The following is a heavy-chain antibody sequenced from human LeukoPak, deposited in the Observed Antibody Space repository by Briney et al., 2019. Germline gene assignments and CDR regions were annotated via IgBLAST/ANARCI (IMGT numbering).Heavy chain of an antibody. CDR3: AKDRGPFEYSSSSVDY. D-gene: IGHD6-6*01. CDR1: GFSVSSTY. J-gene: IGHJ4*01. Sequence: GGSLRLSCAASGFSVSSTYMSWVRQAPGKGLEWVSVIYSGGYTNYADSVKGRFTISRDNSKNSLYLQMNSLRAEDTAVYYCAKDRGPFEYSSSSVDYWGQGTLVTVSS. V-gene: IGHV3-53*05. CDR2: IYSGGYT.